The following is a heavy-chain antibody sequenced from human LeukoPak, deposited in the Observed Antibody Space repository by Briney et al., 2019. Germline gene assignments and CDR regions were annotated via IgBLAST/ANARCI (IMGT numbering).Heavy chain of an antibody. V-gene: IGHV4-34*01. D-gene: IGHD5-18*01. CDR1: GGSFSGYY. CDR3: ARQRDTASVGAFDI. Sequence: SETLSLTCAVYGGSFSGYYWRWIRQPPGKGLEWIGEINHSGSTNYNPSLKSRVTISVDTSKNQFSLKLSSVTAADTAVYYCARQRDTASVGAFDIWGQGTMVTVSS. CDR2: INHSGST. J-gene: IGHJ3*02.